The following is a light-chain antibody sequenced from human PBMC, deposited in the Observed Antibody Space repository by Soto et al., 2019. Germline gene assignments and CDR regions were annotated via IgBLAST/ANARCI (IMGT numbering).Light chain of an antibody. V-gene: IGLV2-23*02. CDR3: SSYASMSTLV. J-gene: IGLJ3*02. CDR1: SSDVGSYNL. CDR2: EVS. Sequence: QSALTQPASVSGSPGQSITISCTGTSSDVGSYNLFSWYQHHPGKAPKLMIYEVSQRPSVISNRFSGSKSGNTASLTISGLQAEEEAYYYASSYASMSTLVFGGGTKLTVL.